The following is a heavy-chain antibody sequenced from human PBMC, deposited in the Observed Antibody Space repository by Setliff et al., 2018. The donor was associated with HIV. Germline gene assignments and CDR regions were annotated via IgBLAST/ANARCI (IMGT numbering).Heavy chain of an antibody. D-gene: IGHD5-12*01. Sequence: GASVKVSCKASGGSFSSFAISWVRQAPGQGLEWMGGIIPFSGTTNYAQKFQGRVTIAADQSTSTAYMQLSSLKSEDTGVYYCARGRWLQSFDYWGQGTLVTVSS. CDR2: IIPFSGTT. J-gene: IGHJ4*02. CDR3: ARGRWLQSFDY. CDR1: GGSFSSFA. V-gene: IGHV1-69*13.